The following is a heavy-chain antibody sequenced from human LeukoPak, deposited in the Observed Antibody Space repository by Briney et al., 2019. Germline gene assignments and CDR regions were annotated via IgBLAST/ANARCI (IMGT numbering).Heavy chain of an antibody. V-gene: IGHV4-59*01. D-gene: IGHD6-13*01. J-gene: IGHJ6*03. Sequence: SETLSLTCTVSGGSISPYYWTWIRQPPGNGLEWIGYIYYSGGTNYNASLNSRVTMSVDTSKNQFSLKLTSVTAADTAVYYCARRAAAVGTYYMDVWGKGTMVTVSS. CDR3: ARRAAAVGTYYMDV. CDR1: GGSISPYY. CDR2: IYYSGGT.